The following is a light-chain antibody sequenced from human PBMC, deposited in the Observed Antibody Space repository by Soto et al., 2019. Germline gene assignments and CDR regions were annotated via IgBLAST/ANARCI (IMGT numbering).Light chain of an antibody. CDR2: VNSDGSH. V-gene: IGLV4-69*01. CDR3: QTWGTAAVV. J-gene: IGLJ2*01. CDR1: SGHSTYA. Sequence: QLVLTQSPSASASLGASVRLTCTLSSGHSTYAIAWHQQKPQKGPQYLMKVNSDGSHSKGDRIPDRFSDSSSASDRSLTIPRLQSEDDADYYCQTWGTAAVVFGGGTQLTVL.